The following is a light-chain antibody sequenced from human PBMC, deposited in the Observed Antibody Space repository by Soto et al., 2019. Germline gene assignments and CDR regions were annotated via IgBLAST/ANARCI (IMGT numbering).Light chain of an antibody. Sequence: QSALTQPPSASGSPGQSVTISCTGTSGDVGAYDYVSWYQQHPGKAPKLLIYEVTKRPLGVPDRFSGSKSGNAASLTVSGLQAEDEADYYCSSYAGSNHPYVFGTGTKVTVL. CDR1: SGDVGAYDY. CDR3: SSYAGSNHPYV. V-gene: IGLV2-8*01. CDR2: EVT. J-gene: IGLJ1*01.